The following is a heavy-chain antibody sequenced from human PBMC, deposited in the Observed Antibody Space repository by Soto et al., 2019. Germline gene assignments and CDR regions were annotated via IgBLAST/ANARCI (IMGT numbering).Heavy chain of an antibody. V-gene: IGHV3-23*01. CDR1: GFTFSSYA. CDR2: ISGSGGST. CDR3: AKDGRRLLRFLEWPYYYYGMDV. Sequence: PGGPLRLSCAASGFTFSSYAMSWVRQAPGKGLEWVSAISGSGGSTYYADSVKGRFTISRDNSKNTLYLQMNSLRAEDTAVYYCAKDGRRLLRFLEWPYYYYGMDVWGQGTTVTVSS. D-gene: IGHD3-3*01. J-gene: IGHJ6*02.